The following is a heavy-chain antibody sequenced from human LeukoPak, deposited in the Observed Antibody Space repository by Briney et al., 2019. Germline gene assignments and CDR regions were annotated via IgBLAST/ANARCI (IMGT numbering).Heavy chain of an antibody. J-gene: IGHJ3*02. V-gene: IGHV4-34*01. CDR3: ARELYSSGYHDAFDI. D-gene: IGHD3-22*01. Sequence: SETLSLTCAVYGGSFSGYYWSWIRQPPGKGLEWIGEINHSGSTNYNPSLKSRVTTSVDTSKNQFSLKLSSVTAADTAVYYCARELYSSGYHDAFDIWGQGTMVTVSS. CDR1: GGSFSGYY. CDR2: INHSGST.